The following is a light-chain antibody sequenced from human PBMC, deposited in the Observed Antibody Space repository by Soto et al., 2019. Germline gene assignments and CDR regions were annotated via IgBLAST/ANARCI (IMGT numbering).Light chain of an antibody. CDR2: EVS. J-gene: IGLJ1*01. Sequence: QSVLTQPPSASGSPGQSVTISCTGTSSDIGAYNYVSWYQQYPGKAPKLMIFEVSKRPSGVPDRFSGSKSGNTASLTVSGLQAEDEADYYCCSYAGSNNLIFGTGTKVTRP. V-gene: IGLV2-8*01. CDR1: SSDIGAYNY. CDR3: CSYAGSNNLI.